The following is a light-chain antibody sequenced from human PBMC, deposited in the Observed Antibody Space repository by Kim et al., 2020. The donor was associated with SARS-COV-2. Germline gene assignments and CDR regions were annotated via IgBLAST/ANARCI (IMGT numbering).Light chain of an antibody. CDR1: QSISTC. Sequence: ASVGDRVTITCRASQSISTCLSWYQQKPGKVPKLLINKASRLESGVPSRFSGSGSGTEFTLTISSLQPDDFATYYCQQYSSYHRTFGQGTKVDIK. V-gene: IGKV1-5*03. CDR2: KAS. J-gene: IGKJ1*01. CDR3: QQYSSYHRT.